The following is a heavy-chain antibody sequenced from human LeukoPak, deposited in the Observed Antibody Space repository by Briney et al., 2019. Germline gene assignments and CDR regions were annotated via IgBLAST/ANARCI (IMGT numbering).Heavy chain of an antibody. CDR2: ISDST. D-gene: IGHD4-23*01. CDR1: GFSFSNYG. Sequence: GGSLRLSCAASGFSFSNYGMSWFRQAPGEGLEWVSAISDSTWYADSVKGRFTISRDSSQNTVYLQMNSLRAEDTAVYYCAKDRRSYGGTSFDSWGQGTLVTVSS. J-gene: IGHJ4*02. V-gene: IGHV3-23*01. CDR3: AKDRRSYGGTSFDS.